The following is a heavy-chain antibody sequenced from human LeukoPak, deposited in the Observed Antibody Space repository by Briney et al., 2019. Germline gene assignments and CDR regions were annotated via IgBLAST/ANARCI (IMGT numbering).Heavy chain of an antibody. CDR3: ATHPPKLCTGGSCSDY. D-gene: IGHD2-15*01. J-gene: IGHJ4*02. V-gene: IGHV4-59*01. Sequence: PSETLSLTCTVSGGSISSYSWSWIRQPPGKGLEWIGYIYYSGSTNYNSSLKSRVTISIDTSKNQFSLKLSSVTAADTAVYYCATHPPKLCTGGSCSDYWGQGTLVTVSS. CDR1: GGSISSYS. CDR2: IYYSGST.